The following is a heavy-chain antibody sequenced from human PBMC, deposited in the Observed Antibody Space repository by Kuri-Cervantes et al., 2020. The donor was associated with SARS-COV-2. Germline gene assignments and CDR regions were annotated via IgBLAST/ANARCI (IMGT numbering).Heavy chain of an antibody. CDR3: ARRFGDYGQFDY. D-gene: IGHD2-21*01. CDR1: GGSFSGYY. V-gene: IGHV4-59*01. J-gene: IGHJ4*02. CDR2: IYFTGNT. Sequence: SETLSLTCAVYGGSFSGYYWSWIRQPPGKGLEWIGNIYFTGNTNYNPALGSRVTISIDTPKNQFSLMLGSLTAADTAVYYCARRFGDYGQFDYWGQGTLVTVSS.